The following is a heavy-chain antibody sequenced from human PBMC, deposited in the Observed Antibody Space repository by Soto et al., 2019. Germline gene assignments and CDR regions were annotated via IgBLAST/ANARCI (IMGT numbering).Heavy chain of an antibody. CDR1: GFTFSSYA. Sequence: PGGSLRLSCAASGFTFSSYAMHWVRQAPGKGLEWVAVISYDGSNKYYADSVKGRFTISRDNSKNTLYLQMNSLRAEDTAVYYCARENDYGDYGAFDIWGQGTMVTVSS. V-gene: IGHV3-30-3*01. J-gene: IGHJ3*02. CDR2: ISYDGSNK. D-gene: IGHD4-17*01. CDR3: ARENDYGDYGAFDI.